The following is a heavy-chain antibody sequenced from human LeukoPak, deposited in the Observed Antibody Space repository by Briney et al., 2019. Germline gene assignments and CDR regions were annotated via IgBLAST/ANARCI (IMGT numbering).Heavy chain of an antibody. CDR1: GFTFTSYA. V-gene: IGHV3-30*04. Sequence: GGSLRLSCAASGFTFTSYAMRWVRQAPGKGLEWVAVISYDGSNKYYADSVKGRFSISRDNSKNTLYLQMNSMRAEDTAVYYWARDPRRTPIVVVVAATTDFDYWGQGTLVTVSS. D-gene: IGHD2-15*01. J-gene: IGHJ4*02. CDR3: ARDPRRTPIVVVVAATTDFDY. CDR2: ISYDGSNK.